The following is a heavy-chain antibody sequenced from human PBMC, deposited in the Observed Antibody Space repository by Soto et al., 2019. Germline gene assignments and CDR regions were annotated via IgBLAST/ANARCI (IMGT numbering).Heavy chain of an antibody. CDR3: AKDRERDAWYEDY. V-gene: IGHV3-23*01. CDR1: GFTFSSYA. CDR2: ISGSDGST. Sequence: EVQLLESGGGLVQPGGSLRLSCAASGFTFSSYAMSWVRQAPGKGLEWVSVISGSDGSTYYADFVKGRFTISRDNSKNTLYLQMNSLRAEDTAVYYCAKDRERDAWYEDYWGQGTLVTVSS. J-gene: IGHJ4*02. D-gene: IGHD6-13*01.